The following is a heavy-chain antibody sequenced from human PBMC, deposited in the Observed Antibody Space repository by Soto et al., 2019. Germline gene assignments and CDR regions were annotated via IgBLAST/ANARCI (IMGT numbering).Heavy chain of an antibody. V-gene: IGHV3-30-3*01. CDR1: GFTFSSYA. D-gene: IGHD5-12*01. CDR2: ISYDGSNK. Sequence: GGSLRLSCAASGFTFSSYAMLWVRQAPGKGLEWVAVISYDGSNKYYADSVKGRFTISRDNSKNTLYRQMNSLRSEDTAVYYCARETVTEGYGALDYWGQGTLVTVSS. J-gene: IGHJ4*02. CDR3: ARETVTEGYGALDY.